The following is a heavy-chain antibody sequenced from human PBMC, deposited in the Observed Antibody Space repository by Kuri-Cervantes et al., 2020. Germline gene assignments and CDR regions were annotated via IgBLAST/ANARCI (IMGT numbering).Heavy chain of an antibody. CDR1: GFTFSSYA. Sequence: GESLKISCAASGFTFSSYAMSWVRQAPGKGLEWVAVISYDGSNKYYADSVKGRFTISRDNAKNSLYLQMNSLRAEDTAVYYCARRNSSPDAFDIWGQGTMVTVSS. D-gene: IGHD6-19*01. V-gene: IGHV3-30-3*01. CDR2: ISYDGSNK. CDR3: ARRNSSPDAFDI. J-gene: IGHJ3*02.